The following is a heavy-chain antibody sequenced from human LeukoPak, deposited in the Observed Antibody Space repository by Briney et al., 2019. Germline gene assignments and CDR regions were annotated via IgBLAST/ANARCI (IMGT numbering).Heavy chain of an antibody. CDR2: ISPNTGGT. D-gene: IGHD2-2*01. CDR1: GYTFTDYF. V-gene: IGHV1-2*06. Sequence: ASVKVSCKAPGYTFTDYFIQWVRQAPGQGPEWMGRISPNTGGTNYAQKFQGRVTFTIDTSTNTAYMELSRLRPDDTAVYYCAREAEGYVVLYWGQGTLVTVSS. CDR3: AREAEGYVVLY. J-gene: IGHJ4*02.